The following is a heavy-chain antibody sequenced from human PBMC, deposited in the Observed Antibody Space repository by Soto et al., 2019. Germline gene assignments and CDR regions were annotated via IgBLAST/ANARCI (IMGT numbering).Heavy chain of an antibody. J-gene: IGHJ4*02. CDR2: VYYTGIT. D-gene: IGHD6-6*01. CDR3: ARSISVPSSHIDH. Sequence: PSETLSLTCSDSGGSMIGYYCICIRQAPVKGLEWIVYVYYTGITNYNPSLQSRVTISVDTSNKQFSLSLRLVTAADTAVYFCARSISVPSSHIDHWGQGIRVTVSS. CDR1: GGSMIGYY. V-gene: IGHV4-59*01.